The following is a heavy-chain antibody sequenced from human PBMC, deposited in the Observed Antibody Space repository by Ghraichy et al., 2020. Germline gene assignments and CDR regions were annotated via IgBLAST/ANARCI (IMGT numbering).Heavy chain of an antibody. Sequence: GGSLRLSCAASGFTFSSYSMSWVRQAPGKGLEWVATIKHDSGEKYSMDSVKGRFTISRDNAKKSLYLQVNSLRADDSAVYYCARDKLESGGGPYRPMDNWGRGTLVTVSS. CDR3: ARDKLESGGGPYRPMDN. D-gene: IGHD2-15*01. V-gene: IGHV3-7*01. CDR1: GFTFSSYS. J-gene: IGHJ4*02. CDR2: IKHDSGEK.